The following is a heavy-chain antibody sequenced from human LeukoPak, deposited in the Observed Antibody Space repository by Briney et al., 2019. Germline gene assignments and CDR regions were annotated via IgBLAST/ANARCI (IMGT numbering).Heavy chain of an antibody. CDR2: IYTSEST. D-gene: IGHD3-10*01. CDR3: ARAVATMVRGVTWAFDI. CDR1: GGSISSGSYY. Sequence: SETLSLTCTVSGGSISSGSYYWSWIRQPAGKGLEWIGRIYTSESTNYNPSLKSRVTISVDTSKNQFSLKLSSVTAADTAVYYCARAVATMVRGVTWAFDIWGQGTMVTVFS. J-gene: IGHJ3*02. V-gene: IGHV4-61*02.